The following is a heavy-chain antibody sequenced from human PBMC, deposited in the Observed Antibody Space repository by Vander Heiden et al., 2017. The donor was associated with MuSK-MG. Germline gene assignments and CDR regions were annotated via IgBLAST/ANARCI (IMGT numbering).Heavy chain of an antibody. CDR1: AFTFSSYG. CDR3: ARGPMASNYYYYGMDV. D-gene: IGHD2-2*01. Sequence: QVQLVESGGGVVQPGRSLSLSCAASAFTFSSYGMDWVRQAPGKGLEWVAVIWYDGSNKYYADSVKGRFTISRDNSKNTLYLQMNSLRAEDTAVYYCARGPMASNYYYYGMDVWGQGTTVTVSS. V-gene: IGHV3-33*01. J-gene: IGHJ6*02. CDR2: IWYDGSNK.